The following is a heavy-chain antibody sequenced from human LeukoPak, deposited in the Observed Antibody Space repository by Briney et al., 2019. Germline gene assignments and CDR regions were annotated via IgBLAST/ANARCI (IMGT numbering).Heavy chain of an antibody. J-gene: IGHJ3*02. Sequence: ETLSLACTISGGSISSYYWSWIRQPPGKGLEWIGYIYYSGSTSYNPSLKSRVTILVDTSKNQFSLMLRSVTAADTAVYYCARHERDVSLDHAFDIWGQGTMVTVSS. CDR3: ARHERDVSLDHAFDI. D-gene: IGHD5-24*01. CDR2: IYYSGST. CDR1: GGSISSYY. V-gene: IGHV4-59*08.